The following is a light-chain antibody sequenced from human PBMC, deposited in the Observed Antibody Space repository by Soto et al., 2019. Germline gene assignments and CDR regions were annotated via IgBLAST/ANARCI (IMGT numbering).Light chain of an antibody. CDR1: QDVSSY. CDR2: DAS. CDR3: QQRSNWPLYT. Sequence: EIVLTQSPATLSLSPGERATLSCRASQDVSSYLAWYQQKPGQAPRLLIYDASNRATGIPARFSGSRSGTDFTLSISSLEPEDFVIYYFQQRSNWPLYTFGQGTKLEIK. V-gene: IGKV3-11*01. J-gene: IGKJ2*01.